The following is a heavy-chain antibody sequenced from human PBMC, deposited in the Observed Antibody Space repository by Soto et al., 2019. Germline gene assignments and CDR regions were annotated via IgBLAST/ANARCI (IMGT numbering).Heavy chain of an antibody. CDR3: AGGTGWIHDY. CDR1: GFTLSNYW. CDR2: INQDGSAK. D-gene: IGHD5-18*01. J-gene: IGHJ4*02. Sequence: EVKLVESGGGLVQPGGSLRLSCAGSGFTLSNYWINWVRRSPGKGLEWVGNINQDGSAKYYVESVKGRFTISRDNAKNLVYLRMNSLRDDDTAVYYCAGGTGWIHDYWGQGTLVTVSS. V-gene: IGHV3-7*04.